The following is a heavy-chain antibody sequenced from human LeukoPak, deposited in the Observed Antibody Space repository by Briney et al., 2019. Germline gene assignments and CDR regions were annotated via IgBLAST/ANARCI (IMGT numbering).Heavy chain of an antibody. CDR3: AKIGVSGSYWDFDS. J-gene: IGHJ4*02. CDR2: IDPRNGGT. Sequence: ASVKVSCKPSGYTLTDYYTHWVRQAPGQGLEWMGWIDPRNGGTKYAQKFQGRVTMTRDTSISTACMELSGLTSDDTAMYYCAKIGVSGSYWDFDSWGQGTLVTVSS. D-gene: IGHD1-26*01. CDR1: GYTLTDYY. V-gene: IGHV1-2*02.